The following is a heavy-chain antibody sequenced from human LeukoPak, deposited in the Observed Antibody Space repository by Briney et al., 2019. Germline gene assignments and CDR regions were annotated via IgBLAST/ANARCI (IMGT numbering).Heavy chain of an antibody. CDR2: INQSGDT. CDR1: GESFSGYY. J-gene: IGHJ4*02. Sequence: PSETLSLTCGVSGESFSGYYWSWLRQPPGKGLEWIGEINQSGDTNYNPSFESRVTMSVEASKKQFSLKLKSVTAADGAVYYCARSLSPYYDVTSAYWVWGYWGQGTLVIISS. CDR3: ARSLSPYYDVTSAYWVWGY. D-gene: IGHD3-3*01. V-gene: IGHV4-34*01.